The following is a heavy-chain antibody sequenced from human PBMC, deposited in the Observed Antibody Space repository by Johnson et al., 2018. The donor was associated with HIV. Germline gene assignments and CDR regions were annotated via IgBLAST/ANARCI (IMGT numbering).Heavy chain of an antibody. D-gene: IGHD5-12*01. V-gene: IGHV3-15*01. CDR3: TTGWYSGYDLPNAFDI. Sequence: MQLVESGGGLIKPGGSLRLSCAASGVTFSNAWMSWVRQAPGKGLEWVGRIKSKTDGGTTDYAAPVKGRFTISRDDSKNTLYLQMNSLKTEDTAVYYCTTGWYSGYDLPNAFDIWGQGTMVTVSS. J-gene: IGHJ3*02. CDR1: GVTFSNAW. CDR2: IKSKTDGGTT.